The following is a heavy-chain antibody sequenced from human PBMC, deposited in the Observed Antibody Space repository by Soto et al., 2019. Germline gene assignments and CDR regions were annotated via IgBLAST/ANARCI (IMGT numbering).Heavy chain of an antibody. V-gene: IGHV5-51*01. CDR2: IYPGDSDT. CDR3: ARVGYDILTGYYNALLDY. J-gene: IGHJ4*02. D-gene: IGHD3-9*01. CDR1: GYSFTSYW. Sequence: GESLKISCKGSGYSFTSYWIGWVRQMPGKGLEWMGIIYPGDSDTRYSPSFQGQVTISADKSISTAYLQWSSLKASDTAMYYCARVGYDILTGYYNALLDYWGQGTLVTVSS.